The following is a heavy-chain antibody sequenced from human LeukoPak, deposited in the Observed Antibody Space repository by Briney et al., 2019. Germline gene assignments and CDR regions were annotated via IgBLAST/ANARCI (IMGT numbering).Heavy chain of an antibody. J-gene: IGHJ5*02. D-gene: IGHD3-9*01. CDR1: GGSFSSYS. CDR3: ARQFDWESP. V-gene: IGHV1-69*13. CDR2: IIPLLGTV. Sequence: ASVKVSCKSSGGSFSSYSVSWVRQAPGQGLEWMGAIIPLLGTVNYAQRFQGRLTFSADESTNTVFIELSSLSSEDTAVYYCARQFDWESPWGQGTLVTVSS.